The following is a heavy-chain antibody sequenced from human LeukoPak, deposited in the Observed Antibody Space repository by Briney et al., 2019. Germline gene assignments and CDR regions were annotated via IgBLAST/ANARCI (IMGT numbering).Heavy chain of an antibody. CDR2: ISAYNGNT. D-gene: IGHD4-17*01. CDR1: GYTLTSYG. Sequence: ASVKVSCKASGYTLTSYGISWVRQAPGQRLEWMGWISAYNGNTNYAQKLQGRVTMTTDTSTSTAYMELRSLRSDDTAVYYCARCPAPNDYGDYVGSYYYYYHMDVWGKGTTVTVSS. J-gene: IGHJ6*03. V-gene: IGHV1-18*01. CDR3: ARCPAPNDYGDYVGSYYYYYHMDV.